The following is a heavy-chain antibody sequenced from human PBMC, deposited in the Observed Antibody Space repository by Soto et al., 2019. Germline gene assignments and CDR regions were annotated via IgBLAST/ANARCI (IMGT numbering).Heavy chain of an antibody. CDR3: ARGDIVVVPDMLLSNYGMDV. CDR2: ISYDGSNK. CDR1: GFTFSSYA. J-gene: IGHJ6*02. D-gene: IGHD2-2*01. Sequence: GESLKISCAASGFTFSSYAMHWVRQAPGKGLEWVAVISYDGSNKYYADSVKGRFTISRDNSKNTLYLQMNSLRAEDTAVYYCARGDIVVVPDMLLSNYGMDVWGQGTTVTVSS. V-gene: IGHV3-30-3*01.